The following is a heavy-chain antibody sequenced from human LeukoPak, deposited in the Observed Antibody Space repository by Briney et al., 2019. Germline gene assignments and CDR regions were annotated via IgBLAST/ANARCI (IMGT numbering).Heavy chain of an antibody. CDR2: INPSGGST. CDR1: GYTFTSYY. CDR3: ARDRAWIPSRAGMDV. V-gene: IGHV1-46*01. J-gene: IGHJ6*02. Sequence: GASVKVSCKASGYTFTSYYMHWVRQAPGQGLEWMGIINPSGGSTSYAQKFQGRVTMTRDTSTSTVYMELSSLRSEDTAVYYCARDRAWIPSRAGMDVWGQGTTVTVSS. D-gene: IGHD5-18*01.